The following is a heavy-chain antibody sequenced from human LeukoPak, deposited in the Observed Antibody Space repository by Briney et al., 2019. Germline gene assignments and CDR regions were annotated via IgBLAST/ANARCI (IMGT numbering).Heavy chain of an antibody. CDR1: GGTFSSYA. D-gene: IGHD3-9*01. CDR3: ARDPTYYDILTADKGGAHWFDP. Sequence: GASVKVSCKASGGTFSSYAISWVRQAPGQGLEWMGRIIPILGIANYAQKLQGRVTMTTDTSTSTAYMELRSLRSDDTAVYYCARDPTYYDILTADKGGAHWFDPWGQGTLVTVSS. J-gene: IGHJ5*02. CDR2: IIPILGIA. V-gene: IGHV1-69*04.